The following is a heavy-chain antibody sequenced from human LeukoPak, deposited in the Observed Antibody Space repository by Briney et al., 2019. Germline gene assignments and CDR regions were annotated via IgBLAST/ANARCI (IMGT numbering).Heavy chain of an antibody. CDR2: LVAKSGGT. CDR1: GYTFTSYG. V-gene: IGHV1-18*01. J-gene: IGHJ3*02. D-gene: IGHD2-21*01. Sequence: ASVKVSCKASGYTFTSYGISWVRQAPGQGLEWMGWLVAKSGGTHYAQNFQGRVTMTRDTSIRTAYMELSGLRSDDTAVYYCAREGGDFDIWGQGTMVIVSS. CDR3: AREGGDFDI.